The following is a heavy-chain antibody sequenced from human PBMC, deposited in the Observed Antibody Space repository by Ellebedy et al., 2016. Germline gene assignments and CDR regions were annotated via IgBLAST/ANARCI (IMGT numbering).Heavy chain of an antibody. Sequence: FTFCGVHWVRQAPGKGLEWVAVISYDGSNKYYADSVKGRFTISRDNSKNTLYLQMNSLRAEDTAVYYCVKDHVNYDFWSGYSDYWGQGTLVTVSS. CDR1: FTFCG. V-gene: IGHV3-30-3*02. CDR2: ISYDGSNK. D-gene: IGHD3-3*01. CDR3: VKDHVNYDFWSGYSDY. J-gene: IGHJ4*02.